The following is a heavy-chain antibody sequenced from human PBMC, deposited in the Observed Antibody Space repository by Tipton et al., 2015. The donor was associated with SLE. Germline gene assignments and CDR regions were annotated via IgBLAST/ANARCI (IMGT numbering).Heavy chain of an antibody. CDR3: ARVGGGSSWYGWFDP. J-gene: IGHJ5*02. D-gene: IGHD6-13*01. CDR1: GFTFSSYW. Sequence: SLRLSCAASGFTFSSYWMSWVRQAPGKGLEWVANIKQDGSEKYYVDSVKGRFTISRDNAKNSLYLQMNSLGAEDTAVYYCARVGGGSSWYGWFDPWGQGTLVTVSS. CDR2: IKQDGSEK. V-gene: IGHV3-7*01.